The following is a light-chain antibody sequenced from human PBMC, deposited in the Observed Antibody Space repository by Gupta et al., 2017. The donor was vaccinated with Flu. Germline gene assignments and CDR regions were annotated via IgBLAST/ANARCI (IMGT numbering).Light chain of an antibody. CDR1: QSVSSSY. J-gene: IGKJ1*01. Sequence: DIVLTQSPGTLSLSPGERATLSCRASQSVSSSYLAWYQQKPGQAPRPLIYGASSRATGIPDRFSGSGSGTDFTLTISRLEPEDFAVYYCQQYGSSWRTFGQGTKVEIK. CDR3: QQYGSSWRT. CDR2: GAS. V-gene: IGKV3-20*01.